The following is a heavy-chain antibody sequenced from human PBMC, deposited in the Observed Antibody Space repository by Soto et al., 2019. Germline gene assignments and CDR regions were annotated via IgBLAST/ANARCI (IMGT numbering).Heavy chain of an antibody. V-gene: IGHV4-31*03. CDR1: GGSISSDGYY. Sequence: PSETLSLTCTVSGGSISSDGYYWNWIRQHPGKGLEWIGYIYYSGSSYYTPSLKSRLTISVDASQNQFSLKMVSVTAADTAIYYCARVDYVRAFDIWGQGTMVT. CDR3: ARVDYVRAFDI. J-gene: IGHJ3*02. CDR2: IYYSGSS. D-gene: IGHD4-17*01.